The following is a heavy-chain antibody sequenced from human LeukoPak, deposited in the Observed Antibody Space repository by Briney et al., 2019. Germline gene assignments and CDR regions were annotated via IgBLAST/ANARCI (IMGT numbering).Heavy chain of an antibody. V-gene: IGHV3-23*01. CDR2: ISGSGGST. CDR1: GFTFSSYA. D-gene: IGHD3-16*01. CDR3: ATGGNYYYTH. Sequence: DPGGSLRLSCADSGFTFSSYAMSWVRQAPGKGLEWVSVISGSGGSTFYADSVKGRFTISRDNSKNTLYLQMNSLRAEDTAVYYCATGGNYYYTHWGQGTLVTVSS. J-gene: IGHJ1*01.